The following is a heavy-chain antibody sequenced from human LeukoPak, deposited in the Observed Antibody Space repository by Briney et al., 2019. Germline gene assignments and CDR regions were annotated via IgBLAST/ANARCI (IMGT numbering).Heavy chain of an antibody. Sequence: GRSLRLSCAASGFTFSSYAMHWVRQAPGKGLEWVAVISYDGSNKYYADSVKGRFTISRDNSKNTLYLQMNSLRAEDTAVYYCAREGGPITYYDSSGYFYYFDYWGQGTLVTVSS. CDR3: AREGGPITYYDSSGYFYYFDY. J-gene: IGHJ4*02. V-gene: IGHV3-30-3*01. D-gene: IGHD3-22*01. CDR2: ISYDGSNK. CDR1: GFTFSSYA.